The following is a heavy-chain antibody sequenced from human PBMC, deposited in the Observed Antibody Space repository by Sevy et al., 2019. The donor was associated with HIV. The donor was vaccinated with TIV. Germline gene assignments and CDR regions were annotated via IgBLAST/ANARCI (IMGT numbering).Heavy chain of an antibody. V-gene: IGHV3-7*03. CDR3: ARDPGFDP. CDR2: IKEDGSEK. Sequence: GGSLRLSCIASGFPLKSYWMSWVRQAPGKGLEWVANIKEDGSEKYYVHSVKGRFTISRDNAKNSLYLQMNSLRAEDTAVYYCARDPGFDPWGQGTLVNVSS. CDR1: GFPLKSYW. J-gene: IGHJ5*02.